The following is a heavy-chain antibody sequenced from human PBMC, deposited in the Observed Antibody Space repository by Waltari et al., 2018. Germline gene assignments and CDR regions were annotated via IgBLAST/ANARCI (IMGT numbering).Heavy chain of an antibody. J-gene: IGHJ4*02. CDR1: GGSFSGYY. D-gene: IGHD3-16*01. V-gene: IGHV4-34*01. CDR3: ARGPRGSQPLDY. Sequence: QVQLQQWGAGLLKPSETLSLTCAVYGGSFSGYYWSWIRQPPGKGLEWIGEINHSGSTNYNPSLKSRVTRSVDTSKNQFSLKLSSVTAADTAVYYCARGPRGSQPLDYWGQGTLVTVSS. CDR2: INHSGST.